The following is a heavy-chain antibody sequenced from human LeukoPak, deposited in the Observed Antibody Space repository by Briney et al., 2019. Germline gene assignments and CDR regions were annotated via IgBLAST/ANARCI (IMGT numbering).Heavy chain of an antibody. Sequence: GESLRISCKGSGYSFTSYWIGWVRQMPGKGLEWMGIIYPGDSDTRYSPSFQGQVTISADKSISTAYLQWSSLKASDTAMYYCATQSYGSGSQLLGYYYYYGMDVWGQGTTVTVSS. D-gene: IGHD3-10*01. V-gene: IGHV5-51*01. CDR2: IYPGDSDT. CDR1: GYSFTSYW. J-gene: IGHJ6*02. CDR3: ATQSYGSGSQLLGYYYYYGMDV.